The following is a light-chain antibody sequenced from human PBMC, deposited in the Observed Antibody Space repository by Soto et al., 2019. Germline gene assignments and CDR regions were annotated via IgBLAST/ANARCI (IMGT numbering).Light chain of an antibody. CDR2: EVT. Sequence: QSVLTQPASVSGSPGQSITISCTGTSSDVGGFNFVSWYQQHPGKAPKLIVFEVTSRPSGVSSRFSGSKSGKAASLTISGLQADDEADYYCCSYSTSSTRGVFGGGTKLTVL. J-gene: IGLJ3*02. CDR1: SSDVGGFNF. V-gene: IGLV2-14*01. CDR3: CSYSTSSTRGV.